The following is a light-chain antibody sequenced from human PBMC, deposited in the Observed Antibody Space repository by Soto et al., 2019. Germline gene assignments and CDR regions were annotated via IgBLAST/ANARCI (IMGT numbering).Light chain of an antibody. CDR3: QQYYSTPRT. J-gene: IGKJ2*01. CDR1: QSVLYSSNNKNY. CDR2: WAS. Sequence: DIVMTQSPDSLAVSLGERATINCKSSQSVLYSSNNKNYLAWYQQKPGQPPKGLIYWASTRESGVPDRFSGSGSGTDFTLTISSLQAEDVAVYYCQQYYSTPRTFGQGTKLEIK. V-gene: IGKV4-1*01.